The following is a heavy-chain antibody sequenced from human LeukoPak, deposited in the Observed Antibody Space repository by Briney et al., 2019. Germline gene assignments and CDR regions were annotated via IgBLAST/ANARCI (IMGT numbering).Heavy chain of an antibody. Sequence: SETLSLTCTVSGGSISSYYWSWIRQPPGKGLEWIGYIYYSGSTNYNPSLKSRVNISEDTSKNQFSLQLTSVPAAATAVYYCARLAGYDILTGYLSSFYYYYGMDVWGQGTTVTVSS. V-gene: IGHV4-59*08. CDR3: ARLAGYDILTGYLSSFYYYYGMDV. J-gene: IGHJ6*02. D-gene: IGHD3-9*01. CDR2: IYYSGST. CDR1: GGSISSYY.